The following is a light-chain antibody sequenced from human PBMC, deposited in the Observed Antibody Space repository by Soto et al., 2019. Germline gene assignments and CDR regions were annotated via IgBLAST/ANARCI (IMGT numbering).Light chain of an antibody. CDR3: QQYGSSPIT. CDR2: VAS. J-gene: IGKJ5*01. V-gene: IGKV3-20*01. CDR1: QSVSSNY. Sequence: EIVLTQSPGTLSLSPGERATLSCRASQSVSSNYLAWYQQKPGQAPRVLIYVASGRATGIPDRFSGSGSGTDFTLTISRLEPEDFAVYYCQQYGSSPITFGQGTRLEIK.